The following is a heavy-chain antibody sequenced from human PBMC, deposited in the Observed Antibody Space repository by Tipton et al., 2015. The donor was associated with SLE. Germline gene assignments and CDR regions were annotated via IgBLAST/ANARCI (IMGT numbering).Heavy chain of an antibody. CDR3: ARGAVTHWYFDL. CDR2: IYTSGST. D-gene: IGHD4-11*01. CDR1: GGSISSHY. V-gene: IGHV4-59*11. J-gene: IGHJ2*01. Sequence: TLSLTCTVSGGSISSHYWSWIRQPPGKGLEWIGYIYTSGSTNYNPSLKSRVTMSVDTSKNQFSLKLSSVTAADTAVYYCARGAVTHWYFDLWGRGTLVTVSS.